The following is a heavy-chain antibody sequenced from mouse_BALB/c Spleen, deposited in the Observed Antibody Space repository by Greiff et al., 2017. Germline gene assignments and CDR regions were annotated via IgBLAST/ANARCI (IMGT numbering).Heavy chain of an antibody. CDR3: AREGNYRYWDFDV. J-gene: IGHJ1*01. D-gene: IGHD2-1*01. Sequence: EVKVVESGGGLVQPGGSLKLSCAASGFTFSSYGMSWVRQTPDKRLELVATINSNGGSTYYPDSVKGRFTISRDNAKNTLYLQMSSLKSEDTAMYYCAREGNYRYWDFDVWGAGTTVTVSA. CDR1: GFTFSSYG. CDR2: INSNGGST. V-gene: IGHV5-6-3*01.